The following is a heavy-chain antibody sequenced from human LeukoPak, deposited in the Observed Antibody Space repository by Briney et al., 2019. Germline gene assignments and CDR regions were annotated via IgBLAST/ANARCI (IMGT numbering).Heavy chain of an antibody. J-gene: IGHJ4*02. CDR2: INHNGNVN. CDR3: AKGYSSSWVFDY. D-gene: IGHD6-13*01. CDR1: GFTFSSYW. Sequence: GGSLRLSCAASGFTFSSYWMNWARQAPGKGLEWVASINHNGNVNYHVDSVKGRFTISRDNSKNTLYLQMNSLRAEDTAVYYCAKGYSSSWVFDYWGQGTLVTVSS. V-gene: IGHV3-7*01.